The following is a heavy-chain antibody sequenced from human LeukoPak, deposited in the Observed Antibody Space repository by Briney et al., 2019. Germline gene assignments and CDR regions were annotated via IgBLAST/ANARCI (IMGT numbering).Heavy chain of an antibody. J-gene: IGHJ5*02. V-gene: IGHV1-69*05. D-gene: IGHD2-2*01. CDR3: ARVAGVVPAAMANWFDP. Sequence: SVKVSCKASGGTFSSYAISWVRQAPGQGLEWMGGIIPVFGTANYAQKFQRRLTITTDESTSTAYMKPSSLRSEDTAVYDCARVAGVVPAAMANWFDPWGQGTLVTVSS. CDR2: IIPVFGTA. CDR1: GGTFSSYA.